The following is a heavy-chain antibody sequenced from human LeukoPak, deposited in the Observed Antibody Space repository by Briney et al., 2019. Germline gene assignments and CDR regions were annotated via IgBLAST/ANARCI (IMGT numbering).Heavy chain of an antibody. CDR3: AKDLSLRSSDWYPGFDY. V-gene: IGHV3-23*01. Sequence: PGRSLRLSCAASGFTFSSYGMHWVRQAPGKGLEWISVISENGGRTYYADSVKGRFTISTDYSKNTLYLQMNSLRAEDTAVYYCAKDLSLRSSDWYPGFDYWGQGTLVTVSS. CDR2: ISENGGRT. J-gene: IGHJ4*02. D-gene: IGHD6-19*01. CDR1: GFTFSSYG.